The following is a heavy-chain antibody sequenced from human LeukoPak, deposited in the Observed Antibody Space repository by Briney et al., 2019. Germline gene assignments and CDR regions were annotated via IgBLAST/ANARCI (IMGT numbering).Heavy chain of an antibody. Sequence: PGGSLRLSCAASGFTVSRNYMSWVRQAPGKGLEWVSVIYSGGSTHYADSVKGRFTISRDNSKNTLYLQMNSLRAEDTAVYYCAKGTIVVVPAADFDYWGQGTLVTVSS. CDR2: IYSGGST. J-gene: IGHJ4*02. V-gene: IGHV3-53*01. D-gene: IGHD2-2*01. CDR3: AKGTIVVVPAADFDY. CDR1: GFTVSRNY.